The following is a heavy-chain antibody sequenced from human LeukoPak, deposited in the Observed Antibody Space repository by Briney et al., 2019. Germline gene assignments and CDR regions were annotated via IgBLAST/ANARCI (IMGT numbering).Heavy chain of an antibody. V-gene: IGHV3-30*03. D-gene: IGHD2-21*02. CDR2: ISYDGSNK. CDR1: GFTFSSYG. Sequence: QAGGSLRLSCAASGFTFSSYGMHWVRQAPGKGLEWVAVISYDGSNKYYADSVKGRFTISRDNSKNTLYLQMNSLRAEDTAVYYCASEWSACCGGDCPPEYWGQGTLVTVSS. J-gene: IGHJ4*02. CDR3: ASEWSACCGGDCPPEY.